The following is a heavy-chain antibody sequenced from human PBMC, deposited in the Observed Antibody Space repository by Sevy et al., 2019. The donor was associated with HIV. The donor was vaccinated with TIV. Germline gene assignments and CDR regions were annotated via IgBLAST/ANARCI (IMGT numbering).Heavy chain of an antibody. J-gene: IGHJ6*02. CDR2: ISAYNGNT. D-gene: IGHD5-18*01. V-gene: IGHV1-18*01. Sequence: ASVKVSCKASGYTFTSYGISWVRQAPGQGLEWMGWISAYNGNTNYAQKLQGRVTMTTDTSTSTAYMELRSLRSDDTAVYYCARDAKYENTAMEADNRNYYYYYGMDVWGQGTTVTVSS. CDR1: GYTFTSYG. CDR3: ARDAKYENTAMEADNRNYYYYYGMDV.